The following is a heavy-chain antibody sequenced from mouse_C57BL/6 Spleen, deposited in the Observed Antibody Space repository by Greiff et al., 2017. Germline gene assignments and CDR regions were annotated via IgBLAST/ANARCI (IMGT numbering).Heavy chain of an antibody. CDR3: ARDSNYDAMDY. D-gene: IGHD2-5*01. CDR1: GFTFSSYA. J-gene: IGHJ4*01. V-gene: IGHV5-4*01. Sequence: VQLQQSGGGLVKPGGSLKLSCAASGFTFSSYAMSWVRQTPEKRLEWVATISDGGSYTYYPDNVKGRFTISRDNAKNNLYLQMSHLKSEDTAMXYCARDSNYDAMDYWGQGNSVTGSS. CDR2: ISDGGSYT.